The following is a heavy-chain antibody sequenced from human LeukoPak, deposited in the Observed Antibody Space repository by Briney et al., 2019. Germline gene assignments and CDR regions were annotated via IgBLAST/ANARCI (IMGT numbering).Heavy chain of an antibody. CDR2: ISGSGGST. Sequence: GGSLRLSCAASGFTFSSYSSNWVRPAPGKGLEWLSGISGSGGSTYYADSVKGRFTVSRDNSKNTVYLQMNSLRAKDTAVYYCAKEIYGDSTGARFQHWGQGTLLTVSS. D-gene: IGHD4-17*01. V-gene: IGHV3-23*01. J-gene: IGHJ1*01. CDR3: AKEIYGDSTGARFQH. CDR1: GFTFSSYS.